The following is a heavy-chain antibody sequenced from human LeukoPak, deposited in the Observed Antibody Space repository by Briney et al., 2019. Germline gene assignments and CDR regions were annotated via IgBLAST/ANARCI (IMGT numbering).Heavy chain of an antibody. Sequence: GGSLRLSCAASGFTFSSYAMSWVRQAPGKGLEWVSAITGSGGSTYYADSVKGRFTISRDNSQNTLYLQMNSLRADDTAVYYCAKDLSRRYYDVYYFDYWGQGTLVTVSS. CDR3: AKDLSRRYYDVYYFDY. V-gene: IGHV3-23*01. J-gene: IGHJ4*02. CDR1: GFTFSSYA. CDR2: ITGSGGST. D-gene: IGHD3-16*01.